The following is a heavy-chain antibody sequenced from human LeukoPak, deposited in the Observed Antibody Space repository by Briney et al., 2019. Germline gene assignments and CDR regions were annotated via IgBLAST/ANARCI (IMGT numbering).Heavy chain of an antibody. CDR1: GYTFTDYL. J-gene: IGHJ4*02. CDR2: ISTKNGYT. V-gene: IGHV1-18*01. D-gene: IGHD3-10*01. CDR3: AREKLWFGEFPFDN. Sequence: SVKVSCKASGYTFTDYLINWVRQAPGQGLEWVGSISTKNGYTKLAQKFQGRVAMTKDTSANTIYMDLKSLTFDDTAVYYCAREKLWFGEFPFDNWGQGTLVSVSS.